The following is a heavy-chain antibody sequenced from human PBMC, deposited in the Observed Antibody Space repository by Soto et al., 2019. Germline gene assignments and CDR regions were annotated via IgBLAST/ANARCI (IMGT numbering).Heavy chain of an antibody. Sequence: QVQLVESGGGVVQPGRSLTLSCVASGFIFSNYGMYWDRQAPGKGLEWVAVISDDGKSKYYADSVKGRFTMSRDNSGNTLYLQLSELRPEDTAVYYCAKVRVAAPHYPGHGMDFWGQGSTVTLSS. J-gene: IGHJ6*02. V-gene: IGHV3-30*18. CDR2: ISDDGKSK. D-gene: IGHD6-13*01. CDR1: GFIFSNYG. CDR3: AKVRVAAPHYPGHGMDF.